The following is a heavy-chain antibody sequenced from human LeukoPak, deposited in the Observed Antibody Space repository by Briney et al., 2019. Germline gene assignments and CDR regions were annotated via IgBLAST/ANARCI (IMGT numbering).Heavy chain of an antibody. J-gene: IGHJ4*02. CDR1: GFTFSDYY. V-gene: IGHV3-11*01. Sequence: GGSLRLSCAASGFTFSDYYMSWIRQAPGKGLEWVSYISSSGSIIYYADSVKGRFTISRDNAKNSLYLQMNSLRAEDTAVYYCARNRNMLSTGYSSSWGQGTLVTVSS. CDR2: ISSSGSII. D-gene: IGHD6-13*01. CDR3: ARNRNMLSTGYSSS.